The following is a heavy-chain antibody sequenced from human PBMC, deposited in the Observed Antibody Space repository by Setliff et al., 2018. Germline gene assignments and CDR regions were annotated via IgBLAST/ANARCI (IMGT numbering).Heavy chain of an antibody. CDR1: GFTFSRYA. J-gene: IGHJ3*02. V-gene: IGHV3-64D*09. CDR3: VKDPSVYGADSGSI. CDR2: ISSTGIPI. D-gene: IGHD2-21*02. Sequence: LRLSFSASGFTFSRYAMHWVRQAPRKGLESVSAISSTGIPIYYADSVKARFTISRDDAQNTLYLQMSSLRTDDTAVYYCVKDPSVYGADSGSIWGQGTMVTVSS.